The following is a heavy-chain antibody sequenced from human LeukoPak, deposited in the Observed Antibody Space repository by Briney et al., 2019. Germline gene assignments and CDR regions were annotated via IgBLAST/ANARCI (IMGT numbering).Heavy chain of an antibody. CDR2: INHSGST. Sequence: SETLSLTCAVYGGSSSGYYCSWIRQPPGKGLEWIGEINHSGSTNYNPSLKSRVTLSVDTSKNQFSLRLTSVTAADTALYYCARAGGTTEDYWGQGTPVTVSS. J-gene: IGHJ4*02. V-gene: IGHV4-34*01. D-gene: IGHD1-7*01. CDR3: ARAGGTTEDY. CDR1: GGSSSGYY.